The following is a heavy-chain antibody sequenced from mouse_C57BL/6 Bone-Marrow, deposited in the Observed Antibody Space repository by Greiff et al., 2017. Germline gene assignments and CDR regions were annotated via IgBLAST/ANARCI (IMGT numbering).Heavy chain of an antibody. D-gene: IGHD1-1*01. CDR3: VKHNSGSSYAMDY. V-gene: IGHV10-1*01. CDR1: GFSFNTYA. Sequence: EVQLVESGGGLVQPKGSLKLSCAASGFSFNTYAMNWVRQAPGKGLEWVARIRSKSNNYATYYADSMKDRFTNTRGDSESMLYLQMKNSKTEDTAIYCCVKHNSGSSYAMDYWGEKASVTDSS. J-gene: IGHJ4*01. CDR2: IRSKSNNYAT.